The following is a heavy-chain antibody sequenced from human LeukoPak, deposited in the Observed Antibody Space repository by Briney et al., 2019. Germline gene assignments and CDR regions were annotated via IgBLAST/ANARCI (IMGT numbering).Heavy chain of an antibody. CDR1: GFTFTNAW. Sequence: SGGSLRLSCAASGFTFTNAWMNWVRQAPGKGLEWVGRIKSKAEGETIDYAAPVKGRFTFSRDDSKNMLYLQMNSLKSEDTAVYYCSTLTSRGLSDSWGQGTLVTVSS. J-gene: IGHJ4*02. D-gene: IGHD1-20*01. CDR2: IKSKAEGETI. V-gene: IGHV3-15*07. CDR3: STLTSRGLSDS.